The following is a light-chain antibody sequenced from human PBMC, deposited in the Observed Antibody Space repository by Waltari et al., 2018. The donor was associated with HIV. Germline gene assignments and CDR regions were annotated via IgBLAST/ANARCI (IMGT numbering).Light chain of an antibody. Sequence: QSALTQAASVSASLGQSINISCTATTSEFDIYNLFSWYQHHPGKAPKLILYEVNKRPSGVSNRFSGSRSGNTTSLTITGLLADDEADYYCCSCSVTNSLWVFGGGTKVTVV. J-gene: IGLJ3*02. CDR3: CSCSVTNSLWV. CDR2: EVN. V-gene: IGLV2-23*02. CDR1: TSEFDIYNL.